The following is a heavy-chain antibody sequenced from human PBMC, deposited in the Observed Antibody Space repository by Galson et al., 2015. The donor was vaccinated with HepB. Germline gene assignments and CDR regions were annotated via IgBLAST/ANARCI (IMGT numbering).Heavy chain of an antibody. CDR2: HSGSGDAT. CDR1: GFTFSTYA. D-gene: IGHD3-10*01. V-gene: IGHV3-23*01. J-gene: IGHJ5*02. CDR3: AKDRFFGELSWFDP. Sequence: SLSLSCAAYGFTFSTYAMSRVRQTPEKGLEWVSSHSGSGDATYYADSVKGRFSISRDNSKNTLYLQMNSLRAEDTAIYYCAKDRFFGELSWFDPWGKGTLVTVSS.